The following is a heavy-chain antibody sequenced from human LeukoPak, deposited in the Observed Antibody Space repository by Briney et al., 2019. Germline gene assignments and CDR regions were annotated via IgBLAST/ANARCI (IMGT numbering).Heavy chain of an antibody. D-gene: IGHD2-21*01. Sequence: PSETLSLTCAVYGGSFSGYYWSWIRQPPGKGLEWIGEINHSGSTNYNPSLKSRVTISVDTSKNQFSPKLSSVTAADTAVYYCARGSILWLKGYFDYWGQGTLVTVSS. V-gene: IGHV4-34*01. CDR3: ARGSILWLKGYFDY. J-gene: IGHJ4*02. CDR2: INHSGST. CDR1: GGSFSGYY.